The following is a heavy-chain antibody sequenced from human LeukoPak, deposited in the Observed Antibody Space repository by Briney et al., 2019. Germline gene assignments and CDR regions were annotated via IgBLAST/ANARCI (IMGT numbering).Heavy chain of an antibody. CDR3: TTSGSYDYGFDY. D-gene: IGHD1-26*01. Sequence: GGSLRLSCAASGFTFSSYAMSWVRQAPGKGLEWVSAISGSGGSTYYADSVKGRFTISRDNSKNTLYLQMNSLKTEDTAVYYCTTSGSYDYGFDYWGQGTLVTVSS. CDR1: GFTFSSYA. CDR2: ISGSGGST. V-gene: IGHV3-23*01. J-gene: IGHJ4*02.